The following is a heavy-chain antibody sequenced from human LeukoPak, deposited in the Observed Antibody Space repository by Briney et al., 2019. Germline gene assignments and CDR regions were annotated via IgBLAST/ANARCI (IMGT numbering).Heavy chain of an antibody. V-gene: IGHV1-69*04. CDR2: IIPALGVT. D-gene: IGHD1-1*01. CDR3: ARVNDDYSYGLDV. J-gene: IGHJ6*02. CDR1: GGTFSTFA. Sequence: ASVKVSCKASGGTFSTFAITWVRQAPGQGLECLGRIIPALGVTKYTQKFQGRVTVTAGKSTGTAYMELSSLRFEDTAIYYCARVNDDYSYGLDVWGQGTTVTVSS.